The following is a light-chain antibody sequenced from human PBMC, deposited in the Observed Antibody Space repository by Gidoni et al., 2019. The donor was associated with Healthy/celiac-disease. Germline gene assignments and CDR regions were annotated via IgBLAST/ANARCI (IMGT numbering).Light chain of an antibody. CDR2: AAS. J-gene: IGKJ1*01. V-gene: IGKV1-39*01. CDR1: QSISSY. CDR3: QHSYSTWT. Sequence: DIQMTQSPSSLSASVGDRVTITCRASQSISSYLNWYQQKPGKAPKLLIYAASSLQSGVPSRFSGSGSGTDFTLTISSLQPEDFATYYCQHSYSTWTFGQGTKVEIK.